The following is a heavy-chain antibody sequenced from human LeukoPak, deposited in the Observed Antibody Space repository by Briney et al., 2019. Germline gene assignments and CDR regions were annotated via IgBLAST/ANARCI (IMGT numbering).Heavy chain of an antibody. CDR2: IKQDGSEK. Sequence: PGGSLRLSCAASGFTFSSYAMSWVRQAPGKGLEWVANIKQDGSEKYYVDSVKGRFTISRDNAKNSLYLQMNSLRAEDTAVYYCARDSNDSSGYYYSTFDYWGQGTLVTVSS. J-gene: IGHJ4*02. CDR3: ARDSNDSSGYYYSTFDY. D-gene: IGHD3-22*01. CDR1: GFTFSSYA. V-gene: IGHV3-7*01.